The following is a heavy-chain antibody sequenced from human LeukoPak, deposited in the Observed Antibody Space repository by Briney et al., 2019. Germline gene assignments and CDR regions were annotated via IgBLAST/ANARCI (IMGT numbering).Heavy chain of an antibody. D-gene: IGHD2-2*01. J-gene: IGHJ4*02. Sequence: ASVKVSCKASEGTFSSYAISWVRQAPGQGLEWMGGIIPIFGTANYAQKFQGRVTITADESTSTAYMELSSLRSEDTAVYYCARGLDCSSTSCYDYWGQGTLVTVSS. CDR3: ARGLDCSSTSCYDY. CDR2: IIPIFGTA. CDR1: EGTFSSYA. V-gene: IGHV1-69*01.